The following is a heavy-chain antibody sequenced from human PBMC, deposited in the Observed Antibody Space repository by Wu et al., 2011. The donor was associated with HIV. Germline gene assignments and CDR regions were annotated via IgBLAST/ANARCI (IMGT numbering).Heavy chain of an antibody. CDR3: ARPIAAAGSVFIY. J-gene: IGHJ4*02. Sequence: QVQLVQSGAEVTKPGASVKVSCKASGYTFTDYYMHWVRQAPGQGLEWMGWINPNSGGARYAVKFQGRVTMTRDTSISTAYMDLSRLTSDDTAVYYCARPIAAAGSVFIYWGXGALVTVSS. D-gene: IGHD6-13*01. CDR1: GYTFTDYY. V-gene: IGHV1-2*02. CDR2: INPNSGGA.